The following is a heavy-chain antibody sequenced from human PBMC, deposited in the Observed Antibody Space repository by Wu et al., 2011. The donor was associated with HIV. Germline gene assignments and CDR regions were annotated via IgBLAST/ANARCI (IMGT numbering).Heavy chain of an antibody. V-gene: IGHV1-18*01. Sequence: QVQMVQSGVEVKRPGASVKISCQTSGYTFIIQNINWVRQAPGQGLEWMGWINAYNGKTNYEQKFQGRVTMTSDTPTSTAYLELRSLRSDDTAVYYCARLKEWFGDLLDAVDIWGQGTMVTVSS. CDR1: GYTFIIQN. CDR2: INAYNGKT. D-gene: IGHD3-10*01. CDR3: ARLKEWFGDLLDAVDI. J-gene: IGHJ3*02.